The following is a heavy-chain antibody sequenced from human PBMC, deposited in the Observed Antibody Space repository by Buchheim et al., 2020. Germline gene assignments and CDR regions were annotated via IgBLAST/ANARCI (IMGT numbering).Heavy chain of an antibody. CDR2: ISSSSSYI. J-gene: IGHJ6*02. D-gene: IGHD3-10*01. CDR3: ARDVYYYGSGETLNYYYYGMDV. CDR1: GFTFSSYS. V-gene: IGHV3-21*01. Sequence: EVQLVESGGGLVKPGGSLRLSCAASGFTFSSYSMNWVRQAPGKGLEWVSSISSSSSYIYYADSVKGRFTISSDNAKNSLYLQMNSLRAEDTAVYYCARDVYYYGSGETLNYYYYGMDVWGQGTT.